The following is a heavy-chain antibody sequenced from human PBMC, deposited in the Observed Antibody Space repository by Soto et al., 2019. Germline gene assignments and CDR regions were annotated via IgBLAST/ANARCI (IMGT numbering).Heavy chain of an antibody. J-gene: IGHJ4*02. V-gene: IGHV3-23*01. CDR3: AKDHYDILTGYYSLYYFDY. Sequence: EVQLLESGGGLVQSGGSLRLSCVASGFTFSSYAMGWVRQAPGKGLEWVSSLGDSGSSTYYADSVKGRFTISSVNSKSTMYLQMNSLSAEDTGIYYCAKDHYDILTGYYSLYYFDYWGKGTLVTVSS. CDR1: GFTFSSYA. D-gene: IGHD3-9*01. CDR2: LGDSGSST.